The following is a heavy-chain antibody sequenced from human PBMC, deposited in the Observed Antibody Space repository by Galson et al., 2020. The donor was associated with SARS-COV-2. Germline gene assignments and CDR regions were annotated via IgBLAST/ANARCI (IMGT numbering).Heavy chain of an antibody. D-gene: IGHD3-10*01. J-gene: IGHJ6*03. CDR2: TNSDGANT. V-gene: IGHV3-23*01. CDR1: GFTFSSYA. Sequence: GESLKISCEASGFTFSSYAMNWVRQAPGKGLEWVSGTNSDGANTYYVGSVEGRFTISRDNSKNTLYLQMNNLRAEDTAIYFCVKAAVGSKPYYRAAGGKGTTV. CDR3: VKAAVGSKPYYRAA.